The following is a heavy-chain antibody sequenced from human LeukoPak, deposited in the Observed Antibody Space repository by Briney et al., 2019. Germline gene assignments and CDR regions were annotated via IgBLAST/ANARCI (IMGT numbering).Heavy chain of an antibody. Sequence: PGGSLRLSCAASGFTFSSYSMNWVRQAPGKGLEWVSSISSSSSYIYYADSVKGRFTISRDNAKNSLYLQMNSLRAEDTAVYYCARSSIAAAGKNWFDPWGQGTLVTVSS. D-gene: IGHD6-13*01. V-gene: IGHV3-21*01. J-gene: IGHJ5*02. CDR3: ARSSIAAAGKNWFDP. CDR2: ISSSSSYI. CDR1: GFTFSSYS.